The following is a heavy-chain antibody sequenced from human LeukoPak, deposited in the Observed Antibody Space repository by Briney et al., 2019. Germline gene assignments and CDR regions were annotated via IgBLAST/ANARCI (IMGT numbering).Heavy chain of an antibody. Sequence: SDTLSLTCTVSGGSVSSGSYYWRWIRQPPGKGLEWFGYIYYSGSTNYNPSLKSRVTISVDTSKDQFSLKLSSVTAADTAVYYCARGAWNWNYFDYWGQGTLVTVSS. D-gene: IGHD1-1*01. J-gene: IGHJ4*02. CDR1: GGSVSSGSYY. V-gene: IGHV4-61*01. CDR3: ARGAWNWNYFDY. CDR2: IYYSGST.